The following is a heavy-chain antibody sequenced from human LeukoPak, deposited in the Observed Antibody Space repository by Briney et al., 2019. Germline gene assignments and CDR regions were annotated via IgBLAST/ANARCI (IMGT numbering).Heavy chain of an antibody. Sequence: SETLSLTCAVYGGSFSGYYWSSIRQPPGKGLEWIGEINHSGSTNYNPSLKSRVTISVDTSKNQFSLKLSSVTAADTAVYYCARDVDDYWGQGTLVTVSS. D-gene: IGHD3/OR15-3a*01. CDR3: ARDVDDY. J-gene: IGHJ4*02. V-gene: IGHV4-34*01. CDR1: GGSFSGYY. CDR2: INHSGST.